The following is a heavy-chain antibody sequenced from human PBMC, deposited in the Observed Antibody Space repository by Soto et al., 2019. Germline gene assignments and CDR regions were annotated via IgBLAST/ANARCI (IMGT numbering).Heavy chain of an antibody. D-gene: IGHD2-15*01. J-gene: IGHJ5*02. CDR3: TMSGGGCTLRPWFDP. Sequence: EVQLSESGGGLVQPGGSLRLSCAASGFSFGGYAMHWVRQAPGKGLEWVAGLSGSGATTYYADSVRGRFTISRDNSDRMLYLQRTSRRAVDTAVYYCTMSGGGCTLRPWFDPWGQGTLVTVSS. CDR1: GFSFGGYA. CDR2: LSGSGATT. V-gene: IGHV3-23*01.